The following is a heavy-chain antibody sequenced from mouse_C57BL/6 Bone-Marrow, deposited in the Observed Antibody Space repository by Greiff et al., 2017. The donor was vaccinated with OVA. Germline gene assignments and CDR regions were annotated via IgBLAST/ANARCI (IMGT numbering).Heavy chain of an antibody. CDR2: IDPEDGET. J-gene: IGHJ2*01. CDR1: GFNINDYY. CDR3: ARSYGDDEYYFDY. D-gene: IGHD2-2*01. V-gene: IGHV14-2*01. Sequence: VPLQQSGAELVKPGASVKLFCTASGFNINDYYMPWVKQRTEQGLEWIGRIDPEDGETKYDPKFQGKATITADTAANTAYLPLSRLTSEDTAVYYVARSYGDDEYYFDYWGQGTTLTVSS.